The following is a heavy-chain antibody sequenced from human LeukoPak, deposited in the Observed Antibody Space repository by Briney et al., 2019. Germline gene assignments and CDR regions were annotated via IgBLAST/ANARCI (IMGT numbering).Heavy chain of an antibody. V-gene: IGHV3-48*03. Sequence: GGSLRLSCAASGFTFSSYAMNWVRQAPGKGLEWVSYISSSGSTIYYADSVKGRFTISRDNAKSSLYLQMNSLRAEDTAVYYCARLGYGSSWGYFDYWGQGTLVTVSS. CDR1: GFTFSSYA. J-gene: IGHJ4*02. D-gene: IGHD6-13*01. CDR2: ISSSGSTI. CDR3: ARLGYGSSWGYFDY.